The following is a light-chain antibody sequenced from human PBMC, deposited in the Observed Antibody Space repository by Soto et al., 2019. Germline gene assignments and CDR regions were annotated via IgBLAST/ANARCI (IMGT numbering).Light chain of an antibody. Sequence: DIQITHSPSSLSASVGDRVTMTCRSSQSIRSLLNWYQQKPGKAPKLLIYAASSLESGVPSRFSGSGSGTDFTLTISSLQPEDVATYYCQQSYVLPWTLGQGTKVDIK. CDR3: QQSYVLPWT. CDR2: AAS. V-gene: IGKV1-39*01. CDR1: QSIRSL. J-gene: IGKJ1*01.